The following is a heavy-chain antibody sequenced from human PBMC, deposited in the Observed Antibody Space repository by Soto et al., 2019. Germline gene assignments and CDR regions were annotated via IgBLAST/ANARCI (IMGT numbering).Heavy chain of an antibody. CDR1: GFTFSSYG. J-gene: IGHJ6*02. CDR3: AKDLQDGRYYYYGMDV. D-gene: IGHD4-17*01. CDR2: ISYDGSNK. V-gene: IGHV3-30*18. Sequence: GGSLRLSCAASGFTFSSYGMHWVRQAPGKGLEWVAVISYDGSNKYYADSVKGRFTISRDNSKNTLYLQMNSLRAEDTAVYYCAKDLQDGRYYYYGMDVWGQGTTVTVSS.